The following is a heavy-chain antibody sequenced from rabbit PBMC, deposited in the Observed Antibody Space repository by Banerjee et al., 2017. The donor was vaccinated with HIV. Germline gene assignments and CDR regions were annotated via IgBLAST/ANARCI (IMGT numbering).Heavy chain of an antibody. D-gene: IGHD7-1*01. J-gene: IGHJ4*01. CDR2: IYIGRGGTT. CDR3: ARDLTGVTGWNFNL. Sequence: QEQLVESGGGLVKPEGSLTLTCTASGFSFSSSYYISWVRQAPGKGLEWIACIYIGRGGTTYYASWAKGRFTISKTSSTTVTLQMTSLTAADTATYFCARDLTGVTGWNFNLWGPGTLVTVS. V-gene: IGHV1S45*01. CDR1: GFSFSSSYY.